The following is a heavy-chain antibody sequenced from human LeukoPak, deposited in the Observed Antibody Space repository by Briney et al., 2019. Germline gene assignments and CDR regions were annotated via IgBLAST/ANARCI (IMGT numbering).Heavy chain of an antibody. Sequence: SETLSLTCTVSGGSISSYYWSWIRQPAGKGLEWLGRIYSSGSANYNPSLKSRVTISVDTSKNQFSLKLRSVTAADTAVYYCARGTDGDYVDYWGQGTLVTVSS. CDR1: GGSISSYY. J-gene: IGHJ4*02. V-gene: IGHV4-4*07. CDR3: ARGTDGDYVDY. D-gene: IGHD4-17*01. CDR2: IYSSGSA.